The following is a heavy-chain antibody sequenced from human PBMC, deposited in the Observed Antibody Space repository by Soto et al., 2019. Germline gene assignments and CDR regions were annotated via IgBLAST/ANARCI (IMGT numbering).Heavy chain of an antibody. CDR3: ARGSVCSSTSCYTMDV. Sequence: GGSLRLSCAASGFTFSSYAMHWVRQAPGKGLEWVAVISYDGSNKYYADSVKGRFTISRDNSKNTLYLQMNSLRAEDTAVYYCARGSVCSSTSCYTMDVWGKGTTVTVSS. CDR2: ISYDGSNK. D-gene: IGHD2-2*02. V-gene: IGHV3-30-3*01. CDR1: GFTFSSYA. J-gene: IGHJ6*03.